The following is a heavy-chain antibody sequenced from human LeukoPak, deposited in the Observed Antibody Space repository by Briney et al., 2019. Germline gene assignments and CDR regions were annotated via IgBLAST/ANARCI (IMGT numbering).Heavy chain of an antibody. CDR2: IYRSGST. Sequence: SETLSLTWAVSGGSISSGGYSGTWIRQPPGKGLEWIGYIYRSGSTYYNPSLKSRVTMSVDRSMNQFSLKLSSVTAADTAVYYCARGQSECAYCASSGHAPFDIWGQGTMVTVSS. CDR1: GGSISSGGYS. D-gene: IGHD3-22*01. V-gene: IGHV4-30-2*01. J-gene: IGHJ3*02. CDR3: ARGQSECAYCASSGHAPFDI.